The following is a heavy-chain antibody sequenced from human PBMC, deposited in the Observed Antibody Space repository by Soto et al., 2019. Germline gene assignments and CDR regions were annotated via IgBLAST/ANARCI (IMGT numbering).Heavy chain of an antibody. CDR2: IRSKAYTGTT. D-gene: IGHD3-16*02. CDR1: RFRFGDYA. CDR3: AYIWGTYPPL. J-gene: IGHJ4*02. V-gene: IGHV3-49*03. Sequence: TGGSLRLSCTGSRFRFGDYALSWFRQAPGKGLEWVGFIRSKAYTGTTDYAASVKGRFTISRDDSKSIAYLQMNSLKTEDSAVYYCAYIWGTYPPLWGLGTLVTVSS.